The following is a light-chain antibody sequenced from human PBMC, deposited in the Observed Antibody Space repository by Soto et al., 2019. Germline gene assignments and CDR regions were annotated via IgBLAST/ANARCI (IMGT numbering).Light chain of an antibody. V-gene: IGKV1-39*01. J-gene: IGKJ5*01. CDR1: QSISSH. CDR3: QQNYSHSST. Sequence: DIQMTQSPSSLSASIGDRVTITCRASQSISSHLYWFQQKPGQAHKLLIYAASSLQSGVPSMFSGSGSGTDCTLTIRRLQREDYETYYCQQNYSHSSTFRQGTRLEIK. CDR2: AAS.